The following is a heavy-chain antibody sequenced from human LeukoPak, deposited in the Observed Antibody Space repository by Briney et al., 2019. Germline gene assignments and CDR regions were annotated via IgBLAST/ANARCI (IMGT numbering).Heavy chain of an antibody. Sequence: PGGSLRLSCAASGFTFSSYGMHWVRQAPGKGLEWVAVISYDGSNKYYADSVKGRFTISRDNSKNTLYLQMNSLRAEDTAVYYCAKEVAIVGATTVFDYWGQGTLVTVSS. J-gene: IGHJ4*02. CDR1: GFTFSSYG. CDR3: AKEVAIVGATTVFDY. V-gene: IGHV3-30*18. CDR2: ISYDGSNK. D-gene: IGHD1-26*01.